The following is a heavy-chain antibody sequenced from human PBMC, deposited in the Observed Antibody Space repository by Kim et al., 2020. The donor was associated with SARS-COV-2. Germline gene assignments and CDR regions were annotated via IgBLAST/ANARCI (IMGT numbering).Heavy chain of an antibody. CDR2: INHSGST. CDR1: GGSFSGYY. CDR3: ARGFSRGFGSGYYYMDV. V-gene: IGHV4-34*01. Sequence: SETLSLTCAVYGGSFSGYYWSWIRQPPGKGLEWIGEINHSGSTNYNPSLKSRVTISVDTSKNQFSLKLSSVTAADTAVYYCARGFSRGFGSGYYYMDVWGKGATVSVSS. J-gene: IGHJ6*03. D-gene: IGHD3-10*01.